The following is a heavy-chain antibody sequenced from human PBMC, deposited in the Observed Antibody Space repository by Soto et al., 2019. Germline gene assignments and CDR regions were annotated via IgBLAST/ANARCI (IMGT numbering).Heavy chain of an antibody. Sequence: VGSLRLSCTASGFTFSNYAMNWVRQAPGKGLEWVSVISGSGGSAFYADSVQGRFTISRDNSKNTLYLQMNSLRAEDTAIYYCVREGSGWDSRGSFDFWGRGTMVTVSS. J-gene: IGHJ3*01. V-gene: IGHV3-23*01. CDR1: GFTFSNYA. CDR3: VREGSGWDSRGSFDF. D-gene: IGHD6-25*01. CDR2: ISGSGGSA.